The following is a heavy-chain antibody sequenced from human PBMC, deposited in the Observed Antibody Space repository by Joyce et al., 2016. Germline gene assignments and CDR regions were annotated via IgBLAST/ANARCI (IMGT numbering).Heavy chain of an antibody. CDR2: MYSGGNK. CDR1: GFSVSSTY. D-gene: IGHD1/OR15-1a*01. V-gene: IGHV3-66*02. J-gene: IGHJ1*01. Sequence: EVQLVESGGGLVQPGGSLRLSCAASGFSVSSTYVTWVRQAPGKGLEWGSVMYSGGNKFYADSVKGRFTISRDNSKNTLYLQMNSLRPEDTAVYYCGASPNKGYWGQGTLVTVSS. CDR3: GASPNKGY.